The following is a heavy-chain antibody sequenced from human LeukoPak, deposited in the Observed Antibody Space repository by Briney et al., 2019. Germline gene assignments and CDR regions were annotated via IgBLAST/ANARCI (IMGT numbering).Heavy chain of an antibody. V-gene: IGHV4-4*07. CDR3: ARGLAATRDCWFDP. CDR1: GGSISSYY. D-gene: IGHD2-15*01. Sequence: SETLSLTCTVSGGSISSYYWSWIRQPAGKGLEWIGRVYTSGTTHYNPSLKSRVTISVDTSKNQFSLKLSSVTAADTAVYYCARGLAATRDCWFDPWGQGTLVTVSS. J-gene: IGHJ5*02. CDR2: VYTSGTT.